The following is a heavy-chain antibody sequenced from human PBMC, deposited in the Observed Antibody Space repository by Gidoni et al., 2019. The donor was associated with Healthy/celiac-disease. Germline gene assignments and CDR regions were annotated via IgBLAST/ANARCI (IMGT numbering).Heavy chain of an antibody. Sequence: VQLVASGGGVVQPGRSLRLPCPASGVTFSSYAMHGGRQAQGKGLEWVAVISYDGSNKYYADSVKGRFTISRDNSKNTLYLKMNSLRAEDTAVYYCARGVEPGGEDYLDYWGQGTLVTVSS. J-gene: IGHJ4*02. CDR2: ISYDGSNK. V-gene: IGHV3-30-3*01. CDR1: GVTFSSYA. D-gene: IGHD1-1*01. CDR3: ARGVEPGGEDYLDY.